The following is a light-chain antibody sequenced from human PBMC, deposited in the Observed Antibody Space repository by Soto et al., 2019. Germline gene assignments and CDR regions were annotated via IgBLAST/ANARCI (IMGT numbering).Light chain of an antibody. CDR3: QQYNIWRSIT. Sequence: EIVVTQSPATLSVSPGERATLSCRVSQSVRNKVAWYQHKPGQTPRVIIYDTSTRAAGIPARFSGSGYGTNFTLTISCLQSEDFAVYYCQQYNIWRSITYGQGTRLEIK. CDR2: DTS. J-gene: IGKJ5*01. CDR1: QSVRNK. V-gene: IGKV3-15*01.